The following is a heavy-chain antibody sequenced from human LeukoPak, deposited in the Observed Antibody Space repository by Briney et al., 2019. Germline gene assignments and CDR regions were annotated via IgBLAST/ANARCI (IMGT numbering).Heavy chain of an antibody. Sequence: PGGSLRLSCAASGFTFSSYSMNWVRQAPGKGLEWVSSISSSSSYIYYADSVKGRFTISRDNAKNSLYLQMNSLRAEDTAVYYCARVGSSHDAFDIWGQGTTVTVSS. CDR1: GFTFSSYS. V-gene: IGHV3-21*01. CDR3: ARVGSSHDAFDI. J-gene: IGHJ3*02. D-gene: IGHD1-26*01. CDR2: ISSSSSYI.